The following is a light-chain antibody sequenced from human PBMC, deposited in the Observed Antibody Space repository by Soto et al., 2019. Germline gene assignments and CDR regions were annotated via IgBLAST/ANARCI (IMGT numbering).Light chain of an antibody. CDR1: QSVSRN. CDR3: QQYNDWPGGT. V-gene: IGKV3-15*01. J-gene: IGKJ2*01. Sequence: EIVMTQSPATLSVSPGGRATLSCRASQSVSRNLAWYQQKPGQSPRLLIYGASTRATGVPARFGGSGPGTVFTLTISSLQSEDSALYYCQQYNDWPGGTFGQGTKVDIK. CDR2: GAS.